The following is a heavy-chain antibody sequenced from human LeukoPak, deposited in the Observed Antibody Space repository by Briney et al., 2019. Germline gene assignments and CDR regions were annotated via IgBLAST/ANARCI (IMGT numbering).Heavy chain of an antibody. CDR2: FDPEDGET. V-gene: IGHV1-24*01. CDR3: ATEKKLELPRGFDY. Sequence: ASVKVSCKASGYTFTSYYMHWVRQAPGKGLEWMGGFDPEDGETIYAQKFQGRVTMTEDTSTDTAYMELSSLRSEDTAVYYCATEKKLELPRGFDYWGQGTLVTVSS. D-gene: IGHD1-7*01. J-gene: IGHJ4*02. CDR1: GYTFTSYY.